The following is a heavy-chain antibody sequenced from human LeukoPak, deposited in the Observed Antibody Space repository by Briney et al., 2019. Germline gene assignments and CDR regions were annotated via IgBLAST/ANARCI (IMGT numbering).Heavy chain of an antibody. CDR1: GGSISSGDYY. D-gene: IGHD3-10*01. Sequence: SQTLSLTCTVSGGSISSGDYYWSWIRQPPGKGLEWIGYIYYSGSTNYNPSLKSRVTISVDTSKNQFSLKLSSVTAADTAVYYCARTSGRFGELLRGGIYYFDYWGQGTQVTVSS. V-gene: IGHV4-61*08. CDR2: IYYSGST. CDR3: ARTSGRFGELLRGGIYYFDY. J-gene: IGHJ4*02.